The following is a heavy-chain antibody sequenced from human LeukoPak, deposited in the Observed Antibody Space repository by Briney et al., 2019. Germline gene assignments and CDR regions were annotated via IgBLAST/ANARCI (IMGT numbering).Heavy chain of an antibody. Sequence: GGSLRLSCAASGFTFSSYWMSWVRQAPGKGLEWVANIKQDGSEKYYVDSVKGRFTISRDNAKNSLYLQMNSLRAEDTAVYYCARDRESSSWTYYMDVWGKGTTVTVSS. J-gene: IGHJ6*03. D-gene: IGHD6-13*01. CDR3: ARDRESSSWTYYMDV. CDR1: GFTFSSYW. V-gene: IGHV3-7*01. CDR2: IKQDGSEK.